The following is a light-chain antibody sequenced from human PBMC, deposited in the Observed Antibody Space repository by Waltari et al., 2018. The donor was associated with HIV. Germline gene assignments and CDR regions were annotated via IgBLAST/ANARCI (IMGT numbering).Light chain of an antibody. V-gene: IGKV3-15*01. CDR3: QQYIGWPLP. Sequence: EIVMTQSPGTLSVSPGQRVTLSCRASQSISGNRAWYQQKPGQAPRLLIFAATTRATGVPARFSGSGFGAEFTLSITGLQSEDFSSYHCQQYIGWPLPFGQGTKV. J-gene: IGKJ1*01. CDR2: AAT. CDR1: QSISGN.